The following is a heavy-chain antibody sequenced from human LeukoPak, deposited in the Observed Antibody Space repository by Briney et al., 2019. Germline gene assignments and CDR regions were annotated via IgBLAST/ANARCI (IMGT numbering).Heavy chain of an antibody. V-gene: IGHV1-2*02. Sequence: ASVKVSCKASGYTFTGYYMHWVRQAPGQGLEWMGWINPNSSGTNYAQKFRGRVTMTRDTSISTAYMELSRLRSDDTAVYYCARVRSHGLYGDIDYWGQGTLVTVSS. CDR2: INPNSSGT. CDR1: GYTFTGYY. CDR3: ARVRSHGLYGDIDY. D-gene: IGHD4-17*01. J-gene: IGHJ4*02.